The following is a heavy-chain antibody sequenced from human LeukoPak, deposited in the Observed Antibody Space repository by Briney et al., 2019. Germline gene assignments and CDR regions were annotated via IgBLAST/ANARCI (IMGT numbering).Heavy chain of an antibody. CDR1: GFTFSSYG. V-gene: IGHV3-33*01. CDR2: IWYDGSNK. CDR3: ARDHGIQWLVPYFQH. Sequence: GESLKISCAASGFTFSSYGMHWVRQAPGKGLEWVAVIWYDGSNKYCADSVKGRFTISRDNSKNTLYLQMNSLRAEDTAVYYCARDHGIQWLVPYFQHWGQGTLVTVSS. J-gene: IGHJ1*01. D-gene: IGHD6-19*01.